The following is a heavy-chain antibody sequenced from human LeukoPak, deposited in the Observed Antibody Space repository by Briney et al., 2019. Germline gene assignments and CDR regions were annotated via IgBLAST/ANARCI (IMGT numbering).Heavy chain of an antibody. J-gene: IGHJ4*02. Sequence: PSETLSLTCAVYGGSFSDYYWSWIRQPPGKGLEWIGEINHSGSTNYNPSLKSRVTISVDTSKNQFSLKLSSVTAADTAVYYCARGRGYNCGAWGQGTLVTVSS. D-gene: IGHD5-18*01. V-gene: IGHV4-34*01. CDR3: ARGRGYNCGA. CDR1: GGSFSDYY. CDR2: INHSGST.